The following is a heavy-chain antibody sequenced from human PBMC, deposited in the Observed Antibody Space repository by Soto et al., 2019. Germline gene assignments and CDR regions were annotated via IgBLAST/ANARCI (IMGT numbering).Heavy chain of an antibody. CDR2: INHSGST. Sequence: SETLSLTCAVYGGSFSGCYWSWIRQPPGKGLEWIGEINHSGSTNYNPSLKSRVTISVDTSKNQFSLKLSSVTAADTAVYYCARGRGDYYGSGSYRFPFDYWGQGTLVTVSS. J-gene: IGHJ4*02. CDR3: ARGRGDYYGSGSYRFPFDY. CDR1: GGSFSGCY. V-gene: IGHV4-34*01. D-gene: IGHD3-10*01.